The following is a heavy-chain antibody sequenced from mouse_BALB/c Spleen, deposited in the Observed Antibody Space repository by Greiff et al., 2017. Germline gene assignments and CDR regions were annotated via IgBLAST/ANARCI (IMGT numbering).Heavy chain of an antibody. J-gene: IGHJ2*01. CDR3: ARDRTGTGMDY. CDR1: GFSLTGYG. D-gene: IGHD4-1*01. V-gene: IGHV2-6-7*01. Sequence: VKVVESGPGLVAPSQCLSITCTASGFSLTGYGVNWVRQPPGKGLEWLGMIWDDGSTDYNSALISRPSISKDNSKSQVFLKMNSLQTDDTARYYCARDRTGTGMDYWGQGTTVTVSS. CDR2: IWDDGST.